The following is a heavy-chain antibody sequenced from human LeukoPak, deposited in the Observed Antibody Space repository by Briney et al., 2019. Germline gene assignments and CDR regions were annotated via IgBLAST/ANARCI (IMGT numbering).Heavy chain of an antibody. Sequence: SETLSLTCTVSGGSISSYYWSWIRQPPGKGLEWIGYIYYSGSTNYNPSLKSRVTISVDTSKNQFSLKLSSVTAADTAVYYCARYGYDSSGYYYYYYYMDVWGKGTTVTISS. CDR3: ARYGYDSSGYYYYYYYMDV. J-gene: IGHJ6*03. D-gene: IGHD3-22*01. CDR2: IYYSGST. CDR1: GGSISSYY. V-gene: IGHV4-59*08.